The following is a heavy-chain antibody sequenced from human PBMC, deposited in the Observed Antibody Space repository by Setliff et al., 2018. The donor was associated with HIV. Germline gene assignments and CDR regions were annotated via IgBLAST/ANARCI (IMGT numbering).Heavy chain of an antibody. Sequence: SLTCTVSGDSIRSYSWNWVRQSPGGGLEWIGFIVSSGSTKYNPSLQSRVTMSIDTSKNQFSLRLTSVTAADTAVYYCARRIDDSGSFPDKNWFDTWGQGSLVTVSS. CDR1: GDSIRSYS. J-gene: IGHJ5*02. V-gene: IGHV4-4*09. D-gene: IGHD3-10*01. CDR3: ARRIDDSGSFPDKNWFDT. CDR2: IVSSGST.